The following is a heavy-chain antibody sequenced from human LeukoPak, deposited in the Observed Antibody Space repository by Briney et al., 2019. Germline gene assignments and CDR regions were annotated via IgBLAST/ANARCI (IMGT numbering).Heavy chain of an antibody. D-gene: IGHD3-10*01. CDR2: IYYSGST. J-gene: IGHJ6*03. Sequence: KASETLSLTCTVAGGSISTYFWSWIRQPPGKGLEWIGYIYYSGSTNYNPSLKSRVTISLDTSKNQFSLKLSSVTAADTAMYYCARSSYGSGTYYYYYMDVWGKGTTVTVSS. CDR3: ARSSYGSGTYYYYYMDV. V-gene: IGHV4-59*01. CDR1: GGSISTYF.